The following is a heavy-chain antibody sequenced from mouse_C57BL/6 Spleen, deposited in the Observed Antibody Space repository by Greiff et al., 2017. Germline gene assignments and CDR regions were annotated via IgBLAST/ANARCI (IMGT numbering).Heavy chain of an antibody. CDR2: IDPSDSYT. CDR1: GYTFTSYW. V-gene: IGHV1-69*01. CDR3: ARGVDYYGSSYFDY. J-gene: IGHJ2*01. D-gene: IGHD1-1*01. Sequence: VQLQQPGAELVMPGASVKLSCKASGYTFTSYWMHWVKQRPGQGLEWIGEIDPSDSYTNYNQKFKGKSTLTVDKSSSTAYMQLSSLTSEDSAVYYCARGVDYYGSSYFDYWGQGTTLTVSS.